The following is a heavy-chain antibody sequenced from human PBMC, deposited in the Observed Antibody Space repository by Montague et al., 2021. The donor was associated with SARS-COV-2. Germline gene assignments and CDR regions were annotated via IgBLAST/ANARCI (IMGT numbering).Heavy chain of an antibody. Sequence: SETLSLTCTVSGGSISSSSYYWGWIRQPPGKGLEWIGSIYYSGSTYYNPSLKSRVTISVDTSKNQFSLKLSSVTAADTAVYYCARDLAGYYGSGMYGGMDAWGQGTTVTVSS. J-gene: IGHJ6*02. CDR1: GGSISSSSYY. D-gene: IGHD3-10*01. CDR3: ARDLAGYYGSGMYGGMDA. V-gene: IGHV4-39*07. CDR2: IYYSGST.